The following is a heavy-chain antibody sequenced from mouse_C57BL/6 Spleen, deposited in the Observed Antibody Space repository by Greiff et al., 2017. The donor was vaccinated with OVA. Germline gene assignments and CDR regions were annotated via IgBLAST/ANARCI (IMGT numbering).Heavy chain of an antibody. D-gene: IGHD2-1*01. CDR2: FSPRDGST. CDR3: ARGDYGNTCFAY. J-gene: IGHJ3*01. V-gene: IGHV1-78*01. Sequence: QVQLQQSDAELVKPGASVKISCKVSGYTFTDHTIHWMKQRPEQGLEWIGSFSPRDGSTKYNEKFKGKATLTADKSSSTAYMQLNSLTSEDSAVDCCARGDYGNTCFAYWGQGTLVTVSA. CDR1: GYTFTDHT.